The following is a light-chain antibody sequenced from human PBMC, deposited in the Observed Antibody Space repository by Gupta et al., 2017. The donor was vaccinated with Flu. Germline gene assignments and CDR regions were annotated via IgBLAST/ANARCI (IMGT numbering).Light chain of an antibody. J-gene: IGLJ2*01. CDR1: DSFLGSGV. V-gene: IGLV1-44*01. CDR2: NSD. Sequence: MVTISCSKNDSFLGSGVVNWYQQLPGAAPRLLLFNSDQRASGVPDRVSGSRSGTSASLAVSGLQSEDEAFYFCAIWDDSLNRLVFGGGTRLTVL. CDR3: AIWDDSLNRLV.